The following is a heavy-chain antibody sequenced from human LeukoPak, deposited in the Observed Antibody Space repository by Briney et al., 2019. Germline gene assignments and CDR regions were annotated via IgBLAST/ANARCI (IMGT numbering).Heavy chain of an antibody. J-gene: IGHJ4*02. D-gene: IGHD6-13*01. CDR1: GFTFSNYW. V-gene: IGHV3-74*01. CDR3: ARDNSSSWWVGLFDY. CDR2: INSDGSST. Sequence: GGSLRLSCAASGFTFSNYWMHWVRHAPGKGLVWVSHINSDGSSTSYADSVKGRFTISRDNAKNTLYLQMNSLRAEDTAVYYCARDNSSSWWVGLFDYWGQGTLVTVSS.